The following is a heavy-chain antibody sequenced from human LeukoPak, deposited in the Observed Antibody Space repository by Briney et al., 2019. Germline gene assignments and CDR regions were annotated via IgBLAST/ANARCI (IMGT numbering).Heavy chain of an antibody. Sequence: ASVKVSCKASGYTFTGYYMHWVRQAPGQGLEWMGWINPNSGGTNYAQKFQGRVTMTRDTSISTAYMELSRLGSDDTAVYYCARTSTGTRPYDAFDIWGQGTMVTVSS. D-gene: IGHD1-1*01. CDR1: GYTFTGYY. CDR3: ARTSTGTRPYDAFDI. CDR2: INPNSGGT. V-gene: IGHV1-2*02. J-gene: IGHJ3*02.